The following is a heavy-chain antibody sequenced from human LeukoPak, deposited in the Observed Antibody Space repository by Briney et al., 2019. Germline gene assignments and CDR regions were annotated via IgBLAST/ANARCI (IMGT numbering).Heavy chain of an antibody. CDR2: INAVDANT. CDR1: VLVLTVYT. J-gene: IGHJ4*02. Sequence: GGSLRLSCAASVLVLTVYTTTSVCQAPGKGLEWVSTINAVDANTFYADSVKGRFTVSRDNSENTLYLQMKSLSTEDTAVNYCAKQILDTNWGQGTLVTVSS. CDR3: AKQILDTN. V-gene: IGHV3-23*01. D-gene: IGHD3-3*01.